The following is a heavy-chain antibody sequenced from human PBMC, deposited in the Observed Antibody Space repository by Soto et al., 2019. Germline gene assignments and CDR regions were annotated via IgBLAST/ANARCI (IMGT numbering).Heavy chain of an antibody. CDR2: IYYSGST. V-gene: IGHV4-39*01. CDR3: ARHPSDFWFDP. Sequence: SETLSHTCTFSGCSISSSSYFLGWIRQPPGKGLEWIGSIYYSGSTYYNPSLKSRVTVSVDTSKNQFSLKLSSVTAADTAVYYCARHPSDFWFDPWGQGTLVTVSS. D-gene: IGHD2-21*02. J-gene: IGHJ5*02. CDR1: GCSISSSSYF.